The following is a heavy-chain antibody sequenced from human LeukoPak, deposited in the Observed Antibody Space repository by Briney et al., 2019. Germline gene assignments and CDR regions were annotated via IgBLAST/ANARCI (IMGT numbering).Heavy chain of an antibody. D-gene: IGHD2/OR15-2a*01. CDR3: ASEYGHTDY. CDR1: GGTFISYT. CDR2: IIPILGIA. V-gene: IGHV1-69*02. J-gene: IGHJ4*02. Sequence: SVRVSCKASGGTFISYTISWVRQAPGQGLEWMGRIIPILGIANYAQKFQGRVTITADKSTSTAYMELSSLRSEDTAVYYCASEYGHTDYWGQGTLVTVSS.